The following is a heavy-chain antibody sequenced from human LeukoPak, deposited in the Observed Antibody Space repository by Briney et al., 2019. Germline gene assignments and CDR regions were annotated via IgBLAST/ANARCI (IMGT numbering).Heavy chain of an antibody. CDR2: ISSDGGKK. CDR3: ARDRPWDYLDS. Sequence: GGSLRLSCVVSGFTLSSHGMHWVRQAPGKGLEWVAVISSDGGKKSYADSVKGRFTISRDNSKNTLYLQMDSLRVEDTAIYYCARDRPWDYLDSWDQGPLVTVSS. V-gene: IGHV3-30*03. D-gene: IGHD6-6*01. J-gene: IGHJ4*02. CDR1: GFTLSSHG.